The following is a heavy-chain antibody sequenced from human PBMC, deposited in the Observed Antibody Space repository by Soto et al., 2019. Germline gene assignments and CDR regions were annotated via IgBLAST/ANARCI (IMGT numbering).Heavy chain of an antibody. J-gene: IGHJ4*02. V-gene: IGHV3-33*01. CDR1: GFTFSIHG. D-gene: IGHD6-19*01. Sequence: GGSLRLFCGTAGFTFSIHGMDWGRQGPGKGLEWVAVIWYDGSNKYYADSVKGRFTISRDNSKNTLYLQMNSLRAEDTAVYYCARDRYDGWGYFDYWGQGTLVTVSS. CDR2: IWYDGSNK. CDR3: ARDRYDGWGYFDY.